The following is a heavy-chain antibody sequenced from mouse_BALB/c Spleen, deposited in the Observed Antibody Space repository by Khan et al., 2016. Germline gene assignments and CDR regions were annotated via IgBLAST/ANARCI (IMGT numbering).Heavy chain of an antibody. J-gene: IGHJ2*01. V-gene: IGHV3-2*02. CDR3: ARWGGYFDY. CDR2: ISYSGST. Sequence: EVQLQESGPGLVKPSQSLSLTCTVTGYSITSDYAWNWIRQFPGNKLEWMGYISYSGSTRYNPSLKSRISITRDTSKNPFFLQLNSVTTEDTATYYCARWGGYFDYWCQGTTLTVSS. CDR1: GYSITSDYA.